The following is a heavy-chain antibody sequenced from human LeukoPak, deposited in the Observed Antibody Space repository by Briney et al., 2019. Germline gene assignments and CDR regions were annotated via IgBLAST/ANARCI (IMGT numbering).Heavy chain of an antibody. CDR3: ARGRSDYVWVSYRRFDY. V-gene: IGHV4-34*01. Sequence: PSETLSLTCAVYGGSFSGYYWSWIRQPPGKGLEWIGEINHSGSTNYNPSLKSRVTISVDTSKNQFSLKLSSVTAADTAVYYCARGRSDYVWVSYRRFDYWGQGTLVTVSS. D-gene: IGHD3-16*02. J-gene: IGHJ4*02. CDR2: INHSGST. CDR1: GGSFSGYY.